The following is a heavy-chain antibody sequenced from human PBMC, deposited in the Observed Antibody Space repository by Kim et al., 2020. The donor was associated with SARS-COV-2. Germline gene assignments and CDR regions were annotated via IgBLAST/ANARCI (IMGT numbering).Heavy chain of an antibody. D-gene: IGHD2-15*01. CDR3: STGVVLGGGKDKAFDV. J-gene: IGHJ3*01. CDR2: IRSQSDGGTT. Sequence: GGSLRLSCAASGFAFSRAWMSWVRQGPGKGLEWVGRIRSQSDGGTTDYGAAVKGRFSISRDDSESTIYLHMNNLKGDDTAVYWCSTGVVLGGGKDKAFDVWGHGTGVIVSS. CDR1: GFAFSRAW. V-gene: IGHV3-15*01.